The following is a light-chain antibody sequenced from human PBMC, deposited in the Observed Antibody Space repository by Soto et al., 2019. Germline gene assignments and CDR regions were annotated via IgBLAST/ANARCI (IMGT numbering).Light chain of an antibody. CDR2: EVS. V-gene: IGLV2-8*01. Sequence: QSALTQPASVSGSPGQSITISCTGTSGDVGGYNYVSWYQQHPGKAPKLMIYEVSKRPSGVPGRFSGSKSGNTASLTVSGLQAEDEADYYCSSYAGSSTLYVFGTGTKVTVL. CDR3: SSYAGSSTLYV. CDR1: SGDVGGYNY. J-gene: IGLJ1*01.